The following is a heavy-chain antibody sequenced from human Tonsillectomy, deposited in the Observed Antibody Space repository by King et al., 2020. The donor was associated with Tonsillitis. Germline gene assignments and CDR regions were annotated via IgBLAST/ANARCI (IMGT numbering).Heavy chain of an antibody. Sequence: VQVVESGGGLVQPGGSLRLSCAASGFTFSSYAMSWVRQAPGKGLEWVSAISGSGGSTYYADSVRGRFTISRDNSKNTLYLQMDSLRAEDTAVYYCATSRTDYYDTSGYYQTEAFDYWGQGTLVTVSS. V-gene: IGHV3-23*04. D-gene: IGHD3-22*01. CDR1: GFTFSSYA. J-gene: IGHJ4*02. CDR3: ATSRTDYYDTSGYYQTEAFDY. CDR2: ISGSGGST.